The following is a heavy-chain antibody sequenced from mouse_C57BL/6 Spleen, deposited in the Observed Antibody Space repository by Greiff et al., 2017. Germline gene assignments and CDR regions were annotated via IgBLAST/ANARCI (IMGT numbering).Heavy chain of an antibody. Sequence: VQLQQSGPELVKPGASVKISCKASGYAFSSSWMNWVKQRPGTGLEWIGRIYPGDGDTNYNGKFKGKATLTADKSSSTAYMQLSSLTSEDSAVYFCARSTTVVDWYFDVWGTGTTVTVSS. V-gene: IGHV1-82*01. CDR3: ARSTTVVDWYFDV. J-gene: IGHJ1*03. D-gene: IGHD1-1*01. CDR1: GYAFSSSW. CDR2: IYPGDGDT.